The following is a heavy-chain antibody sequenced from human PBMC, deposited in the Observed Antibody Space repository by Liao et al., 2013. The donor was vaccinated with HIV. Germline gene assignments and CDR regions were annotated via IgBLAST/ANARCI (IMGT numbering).Heavy chain of an antibody. J-gene: IGHJ3*02. D-gene: IGHD1-26*01. CDR3: ARWGWDWDAFDI. CDR2: MYYSGST. Sequence: QVQLQESGSGLVKPSETLSLTCTVSGGSASSYYWSWIRQPPGKGLEWIGYMYYSGSTNYNPSLKSRVTISVDTSKNQFSLKLSSVTAADTAVYYCARWGWDWDAFDIWGQGTMVTVSS. CDR1: GGSASSYY. V-gene: IGHV4-59*02.